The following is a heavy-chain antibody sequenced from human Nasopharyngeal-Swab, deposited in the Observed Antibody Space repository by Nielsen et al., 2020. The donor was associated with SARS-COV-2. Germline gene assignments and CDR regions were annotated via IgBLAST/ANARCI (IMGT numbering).Heavy chain of an antibody. D-gene: IGHD3-3*01. Sequence: GESLKISCTASGFTFGDYAMSWVRQAPGKGPEWVGFIRSKAYGGTTEYAASVKGRFTISRDDSKSIAYLQMNSLKTEDTAVYYCTRNEFWSGYYFDYWGQGTLVTVSS. CDR2: IRSKAYGGTT. V-gene: IGHV3-49*04. CDR3: TRNEFWSGYYFDY. CDR1: GFTFGDYA. J-gene: IGHJ4*02.